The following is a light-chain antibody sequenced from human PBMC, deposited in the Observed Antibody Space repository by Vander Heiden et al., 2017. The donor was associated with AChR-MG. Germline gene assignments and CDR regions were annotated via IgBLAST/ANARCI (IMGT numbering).Light chain of an antibody. CDR1: GSDVGGYDY. CDR3: SSYTSANRV. J-gene: IGLJ3*02. Sequence: QSALTQPASVSGSPGQSITISCTGTGSDVGGYDYVSWYQQHPGKAPKLMIYDVSKRPSGVSNRFSGSKSGSTASLTISGLQAEDEADYYCSSYTSANRVFGGGTKLTVL. CDR2: DVS. V-gene: IGLV2-14*01.